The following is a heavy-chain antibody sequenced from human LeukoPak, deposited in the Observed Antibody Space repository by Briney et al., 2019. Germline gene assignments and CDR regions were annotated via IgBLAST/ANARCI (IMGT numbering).Heavy chain of an antibody. Sequence: SETLSLTCTASGGSISSYYWSWIRQPPGKGLEWIGYIYYSGSTNYNPSLKSRVTISVDTSKNQFSLKLSSVTAADTAVYYCAGASRGSTLSCAYIDVWGKGPTVTVSS. D-gene: IGHD1-1*01. CDR2: IYYSGST. CDR1: GGSISSYY. V-gene: IGHV4-59*01. CDR3: AGASRGSTLSCAYIDV. J-gene: IGHJ6*03.